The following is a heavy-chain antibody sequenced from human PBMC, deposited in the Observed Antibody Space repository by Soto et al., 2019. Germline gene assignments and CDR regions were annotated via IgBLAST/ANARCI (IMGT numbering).Heavy chain of an antibody. Sequence: PSETLSLTCTVSDGSIININYYWVWIRQPPGKGLEWIGNIYYSGSTYYNPSLKSRVTISVDTSKNQFSLRLSSVTAADTAVYYCARRPSVFSFDYWGQGALVTVSS. CDR3: ARRPSVFSFDY. J-gene: IGHJ4*02. CDR2: IYYSGST. V-gene: IGHV4-39*01. CDR1: DGSIININYY.